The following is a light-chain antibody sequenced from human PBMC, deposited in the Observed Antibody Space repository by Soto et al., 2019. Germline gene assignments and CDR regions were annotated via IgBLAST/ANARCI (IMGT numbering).Light chain of an antibody. Sequence: EIVLTQSPGTLSSSPGERATLSCRASQSVSSSYLAWYQQKPGQAPRLLIYGASSRATGIPDRFSGSGSGTDFTLTISRLEPEDFAVYYCQQYGSSPFTFGGGTKVDI. CDR3: QQYGSSPFT. CDR1: QSVSSSY. V-gene: IGKV3-20*01. CDR2: GAS. J-gene: IGKJ4*01.